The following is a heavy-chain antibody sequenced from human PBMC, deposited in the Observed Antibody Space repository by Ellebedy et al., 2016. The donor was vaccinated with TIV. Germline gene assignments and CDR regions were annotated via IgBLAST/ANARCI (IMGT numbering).Heavy chain of an antibody. CDR2: IKQDGSEK. CDR3: AASEYMSGWSAIDY. Sequence: PGGSLRLSCAGSGFTFSNYWMSRVRQAPGKGLEWVANIKQDGSEKYYVDSVKGRFTISRDNAKNSVYLQIDSLRAEDTAVYYCAASEYMSGWSAIDYWGQGTLVTVSS. D-gene: IGHD6-19*01. J-gene: IGHJ4*02. V-gene: IGHV3-7*05. CDR1: GFTFSNYW.